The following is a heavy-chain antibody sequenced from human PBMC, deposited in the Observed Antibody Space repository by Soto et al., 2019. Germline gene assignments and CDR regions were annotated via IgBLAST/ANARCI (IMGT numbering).Heavy chain of an antibody. Sequence: SETLSLTCAVYGGSFSGYYWSWIRQPPGKGLEWIGEINHSGSTNYNPSLKSRVTISVDTSKNQFSLKLSSVTAADTAVYYCARGAGYYYYGMDVWGQGTTVTVSS. J-gene: IGHJ6*02. CDR1: GGSFSGYY. D-gene: IGHD6-13*01. CDR3: ARGAGYYYYGMDV. V-gene: IGHV4-34*01. CDR2: INHSGST.